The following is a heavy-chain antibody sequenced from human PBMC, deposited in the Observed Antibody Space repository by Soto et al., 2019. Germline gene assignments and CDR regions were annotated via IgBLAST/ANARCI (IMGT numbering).Heavy chain of an antibody. D-gene: IGHD3-10*01. Sequence: PSETLSLTCTVSGGSISSGTSYWTWIRQAPGTGLELIGYIYYSGNTFYNPSLKSRVTISIDTSRNQFSLKLSSVTAADTAVYYCARSMVRGAIGAFDAWGQGTTVT. J-gene: IGHJ3*01. V-gene: IGHV4-30-4*01. CDR3: ARSMVRGAIGAFDA. CDR2: IYYSGNT. CDR1: GGSISSGTSY.